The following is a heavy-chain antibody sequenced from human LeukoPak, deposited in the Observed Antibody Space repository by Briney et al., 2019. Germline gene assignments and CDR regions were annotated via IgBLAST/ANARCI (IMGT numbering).Heavy chain of an antibody. D-gene: IGHD6-13*01. CDR2: IVVGSGNT. CDR1: GFTFTSSA. CDR3: AARSSSTWYAFDI. V-gene: IGHV1-58*01. Sequence: GTSVKVSCKASGFTFTSSAVQWVRQARGQRLEWIGWIVVGSGNTNYAQKFQERVTITRDMSTSTAYMELSSLRSETTAVYYCAARSSSTWYAFDIWGQGTMVTVSS. J-gene: IGHJ3*02.